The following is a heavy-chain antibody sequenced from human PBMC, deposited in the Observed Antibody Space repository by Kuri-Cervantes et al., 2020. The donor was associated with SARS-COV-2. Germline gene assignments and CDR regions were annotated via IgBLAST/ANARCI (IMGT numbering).Heavy chain of an antibody. D-gene: IGHD5-24*01. V-gene: IGHV3-23*01. CDR2: MSGIGAST. CDR1: GFSFSTNV. J-gene: IGHJ4*02. Sequence: GGSLRLSCAASGFSFSTNVMAWVRQAPGKGLGWVSPMSGIGASTHYADSVKGRFTISRDNSKNMLYLQMYSLRAEDTAVSFCAKTRGYNYYFAYWGQGSLVTVSS. CDR3: AKTRGYNYYFAY.